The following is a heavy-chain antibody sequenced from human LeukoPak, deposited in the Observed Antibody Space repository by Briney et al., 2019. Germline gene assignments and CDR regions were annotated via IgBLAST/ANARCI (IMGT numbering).Heavy chain of an antibody. D-gene: IGHD6-19*01. CDR3: ARDPVRVVAGTGAFDI. CDR2: ISSSSSTI. Sequence: GGSLRLSCAASGFTFSSYSMNWVRQAPGKGLEWVSYISSSSSTIYYADSVKGRFTISRDNSKNTLYLQMNSLRAEDTAVYYCARDPVRVVAGTGAFDIWGQGTMVTVSS. J-gene: IGHJ3*02. V-gene: IGHV3-48*01. CDR1: GFTFSSYS.